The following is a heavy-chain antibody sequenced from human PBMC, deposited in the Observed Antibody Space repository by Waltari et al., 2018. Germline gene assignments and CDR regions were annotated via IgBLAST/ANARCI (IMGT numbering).Heavy chain of an antibody. CDR2: TRNKENSYST. CDR1: GFTFSNPY. V-gene: IGHV3-72*01. D-gene: IGHD2-2*02. CDR3: VRSYTASPMDV. Sequence: EVQVVASGGDLVQPGGSLRISCAGSGFTFSNPYIDWVRQAPGKGLEWLGLTRNKENSYSTVYAASVKGRFTISRDDSKNLAYLQMNSLGIDDTAIYYCVRSYTASPMDVWGQGTTVTVSS. J-gene: IGHJ6*02.